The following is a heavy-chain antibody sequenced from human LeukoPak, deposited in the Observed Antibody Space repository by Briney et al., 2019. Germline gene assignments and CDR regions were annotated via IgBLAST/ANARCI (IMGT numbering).Heavy chain of an antibody. CDR2: IRYDGSNK. D-gene: IGHD3-10*01. V-gene: IGHV3-30*02. Sequence: GGSLRLSCAASGFTFSSYWMSWVRQAPGKGLEWVAFIRYDGSNKYYADPVKGRFTISRDNAKNTLYLQVNGLRAEDTAVYYCARDRGDYFDYWGQGTLVTVSS. CDR1: GFTFSSYW. J-gene: IGHJ4*02. CDR3: ARDRGDYFDY.